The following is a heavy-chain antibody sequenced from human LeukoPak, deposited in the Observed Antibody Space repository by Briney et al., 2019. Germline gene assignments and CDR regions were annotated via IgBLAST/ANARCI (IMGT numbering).Heavy chain of an antibody. CDR1: GGTFSSYA. J-gene: IGHJ4*02. CDR2: IIPIFGTA. CDR3: AREGSNYYDSSGYFLYFDH. Sequence: SVKVSCKASGGTFSSYAISWVRQAPGQGLEWMGGIIPIFGTANYAQKFQGRVTITTDESTSTAYMELSSLRSEDTAVYYCAREGSNYYDSSGYFLYFDHWGQGTLVTVSS. V-gene: IGHV1-69*05. D-gene: IGHD3-22*01.